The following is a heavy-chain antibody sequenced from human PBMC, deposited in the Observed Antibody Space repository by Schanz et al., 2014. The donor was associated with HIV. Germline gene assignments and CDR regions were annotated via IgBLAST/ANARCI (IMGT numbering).Heavy chain of an antibody. CDR1: GFTFDDYA. CDR2: ITWNSITI. D-gene: IGHD6-13*01. Sequence: EVQLGESGGGLVQPGRSLRLSCAASGFTFDDYAMHWVRQVPGKGLEWVSGITWNSITIDYADSVKGRFTISRDNAKNSLYLQMNSLRSEDTALYYCAKGTFLAADGHDAFDIWGQGTMVTVSS. CDR3: AKGTFLAADGHDAFDI. V-gene: IGHV3-9*01. J-gene: IGHJ3*02.